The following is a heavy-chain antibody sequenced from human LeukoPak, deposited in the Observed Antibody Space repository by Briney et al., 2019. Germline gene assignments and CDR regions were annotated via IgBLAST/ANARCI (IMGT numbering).Heavy chain of an antibody. V-gene: IGHV3-23*01. CDR2: ISGSGGST. D-gene: IGHD6-13*01. CDR1: GFTFSSYA. Sequence: PGGSLRLSCAASGFTFSSYAMSWVRQAPGKGLEWVSAISGSGGSTYYADSAKGRFTISRDNSKNTLYLQMNSLRAEDTAVYYCAKVRAAAGTLDYWGQGTLVTVSS. CDR3: AKVRAAAGTLDY. J-gene: IGHJ4*02.